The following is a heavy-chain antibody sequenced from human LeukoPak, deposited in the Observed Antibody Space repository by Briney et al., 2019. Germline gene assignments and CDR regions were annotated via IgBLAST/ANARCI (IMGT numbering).Heavy chain of an antibody. J-gene: IGHJ4*02. V-gene: IGHV2-5*01. CDR1: GFSLSTSGVG. D-gene: IGHD1-26*01. CDR3: AHVSYSGSYYGFDY. CDR2: LYWSDDK. Sequence: SGPTLVNPTQTLTQTCTFSGFSLSTSGVGVGWIRQPPGKALEWLALLYWSDDKRYSPSLKSRLTITKDTSKNQVVLTMTNMDPVDTATYYCAHVSYSGSYYGFDYWGQGALVTVSS.